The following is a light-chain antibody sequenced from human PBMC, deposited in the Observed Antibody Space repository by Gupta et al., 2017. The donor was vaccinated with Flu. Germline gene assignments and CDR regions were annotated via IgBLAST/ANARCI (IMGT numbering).Light chain of an antibody. CDR3: CSYAGNSKVV. V-gene: IGLV2-23*01. CDR2: EGT. J-gene: IGLJ2*01. CDR1: SSDIGSYNL. Sequence: QSVLTQPASVPASPGLPLTIRSTGSSSDIGSYNLVSWYQQHPGKAPRLIIYEGTKRPSGISDRFSGSKSGNTASLTISGLQAEDEADYYCCSYAGNSKVVFGGGTKLTVL.